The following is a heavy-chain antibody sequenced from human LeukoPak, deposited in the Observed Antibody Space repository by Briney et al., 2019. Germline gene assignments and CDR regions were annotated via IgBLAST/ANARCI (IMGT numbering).Heavy chain of an antibody. Sequence: QPGGSLRLSCAASGFTFTDYSMSWVRQAPGKGLEWVSGLGRSGENRYYATSVRGRFSISRDNSKDTLYLQMNSLRAEDTAVYYCAKSAMATRPDNWFDPWGQGTLVTVSS. CDR2: LGRSGENR. D-gene: IGHD5-24*01. CDR1: GFTFTDYS. J-gene: IGHJ5*02. V-gene: IGHV3-23*01. CDR3: AKSAMATRPDNWFDP.